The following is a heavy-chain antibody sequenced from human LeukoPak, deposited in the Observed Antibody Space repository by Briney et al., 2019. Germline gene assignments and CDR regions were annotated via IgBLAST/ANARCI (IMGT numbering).Heavy chain of an antibody. V-gene: IGHV1-46*01. CDR1: GYTFTSYY. D-gene: IGHD3-9*01. CDR2: INPSGGST. J-gene: IGHJ1*01. Sequence: GASVKVSCKASGYTFTSYYMHWVRQAPGQGLEWMGIINPSGGSTSYAQKFQGRVTMTRDMSTSTVYMELSSLKSDDTAIFYCARVPRNFDILSHWSHWGQGTLVTVSS. CDR3: ARVPRNFDILSHWSH.